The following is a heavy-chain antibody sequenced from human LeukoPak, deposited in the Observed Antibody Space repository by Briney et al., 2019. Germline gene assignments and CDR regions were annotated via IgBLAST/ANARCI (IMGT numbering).Heavy chain of an antibody. V-gene: IGHV3-30*18. D-gene: IGHD3-16*02. J-gene: IGHJ4*02. CDR1: GFTFSSFG. CDR3: AKSLYGGCDY. CDR2: LSFDGTTK. Sequence: GGSLRLSCAASGFTFSSFGMHWVRQAPGKGLEWVAVLSFDGTTKYYTDSVKGRFTISRDNSKNTLYLQMNSLRPEDTAVYYCAKSLYGGCDYWGQGTVVTVSS.